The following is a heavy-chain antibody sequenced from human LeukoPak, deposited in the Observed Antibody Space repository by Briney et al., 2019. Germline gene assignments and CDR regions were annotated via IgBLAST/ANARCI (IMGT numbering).Heavy chain of an antibody. CDR2: ISSSSSTM. D-gene: IGHD6-13*01. J-gene: IGHJ4*02. CDR1: GFSFSTYS. V-gene: IGHV3-48*01. Sequence: GGSLRLSCTASGFSFSTYSMNWVRQAPGKGLEWISYISSSSSTMYYADSVKGRFTISRDNAKNSLYLQMNSLRADDTAVYYCASIALTTAAVADYWGQGALVTVSS. CDR3: ASIALTTAAVADY.